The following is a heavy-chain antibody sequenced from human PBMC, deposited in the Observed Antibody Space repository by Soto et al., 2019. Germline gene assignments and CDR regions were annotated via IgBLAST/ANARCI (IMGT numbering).Heavy chain of an antibody. CDR2: ISSSSSYT. CDR3: ASPGYCSGGSCTPGFGFDY. CDR1: GFTFSDYY. J-gene: IGHJ4*02. V-gene: IGHV3-11*06. Sequence: QVQLVESGGGLVKPGGSLRLSCAASGFTFSDYYMSWIRQAPGKGLEWVSYISSSSSYTNYADSVKGRFTISRDNAKNSLYLQMNSLRAEDTAVYYCASPGYCSGGSCTPGFGFDYWGQGTLVTVSS. D-gene: IGHD2-15*01.